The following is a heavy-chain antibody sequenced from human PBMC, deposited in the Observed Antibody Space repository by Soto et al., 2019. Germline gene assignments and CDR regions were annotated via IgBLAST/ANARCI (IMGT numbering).Heavy chain of an antibody. CDR2: MNQDGSEK. V-gene: IGHV3-7*01. CDR1: GFNFSGYG. Sequence: PGGSLRLSCGASGFNFSGYGMGWVRQAPGLGLEWVANMNQDGSEKYHVDSVKGRFTISRDNARNSLSLQMNRLKVEDTAVYYCVRSATSYKYYGLDVWGQGTTVTVSS. CDR3: VRSATSYKYYGLDV. J-gene: IGHJ6*02. D-gene: IGHD1-1*01.